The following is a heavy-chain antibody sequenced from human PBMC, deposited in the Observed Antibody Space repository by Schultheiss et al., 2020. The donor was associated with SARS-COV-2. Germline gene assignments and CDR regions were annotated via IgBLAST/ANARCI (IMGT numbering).Heavy chain of an antibody. CDR1: GFTFSSYA. V-gene: IGHV3-23*01. CDR2: ISGSGGST. Sequence: GGSLRLSCAASGFTFSSYAMSWVRQAPGKGLEWVSAISGSGGSTYYADSVKGRFTISRDNSKNTLYLQMNSLRAEDTAVYYCARLSGYEGFFDYWGQGTTVTVSS. J-gene: IGHJ4*03. D-gene: IGHD5-12*01. CDR3: ARLSGYEGFFDY.